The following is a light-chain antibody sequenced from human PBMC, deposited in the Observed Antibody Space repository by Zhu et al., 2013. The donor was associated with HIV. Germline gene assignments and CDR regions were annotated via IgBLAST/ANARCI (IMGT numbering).Light chain of an antibody. CDR1: QSVDDN. V-gene: IGKV3-15*01. J-gene: IGKJ2*01. CDR2: GAS. CDR3: QQYFEWPV. Sequence: DIVMTQSPATLSASPGETATVSCRASQSVDDNLAWYQLKLGQSPRLLIYGASNRATGVPPRFRASGSGTDFTLTINDLQFEDFAVYYCQQYFEWPVFGQGTKLEI.